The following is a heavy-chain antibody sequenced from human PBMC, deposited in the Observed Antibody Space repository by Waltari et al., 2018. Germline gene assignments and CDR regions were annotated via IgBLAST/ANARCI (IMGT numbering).Heavy chain of an antibody. CDR1: GDSVSSCPYF. J-gene: IGHJ5*02. Sequence: QLQLQESGPRLVKPAETLSLTCTVSGDSVSSCPYFWAWIRQPPGKGLEWLGSMFYSGTTCHNSSLKSRVTISVDTSKNQVSLQLKSVTAADTAVYFCARDRSGTINSFDPWGRGTLVTVSS. V-gene: IGHV4-39*07. D-gene: IGHD1-26*01. CDR3: ARDRSGTINSFDP. CDR2: MFYSGTT.